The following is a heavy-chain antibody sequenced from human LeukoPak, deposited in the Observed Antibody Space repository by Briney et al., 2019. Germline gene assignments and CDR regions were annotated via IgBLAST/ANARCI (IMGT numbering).Heavy chain of an antibody. D-gene: IGHD1-1*01. V-gene: IGHV1-24*01. J-gene: IGHJ2*01. CDR2: FDPEDGET. Sequence: ASVKVSCKVSGYTLTELSMHWVRQAPGKGLEWMGGFDPEDGETIYAQKFQGRVTMTTDTSTSTAYMELRSLRSDDTAVYYCARTRDWYFDLWGRGTLVTVSS. CDR3: ARTRDWYFDL. CDR1: GYTLTELS.